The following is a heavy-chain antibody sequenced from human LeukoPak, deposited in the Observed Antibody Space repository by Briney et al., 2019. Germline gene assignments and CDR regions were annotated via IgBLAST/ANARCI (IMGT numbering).Heavy chain of an antibody. Sequence: GGSLRLSCAASGFTFGRYYMSWVRQAPGKGLEWVSSISSSRSNMYYADSVKGRFTISRDNAKNSLYLQMNSLRAEDTAVYYCARAGVDYESSGHIDYWGQGTLVTVSS. V-gene: IGHV3-21*01. D-gene: IGHD3-22*01. J-gene: IGHJ4*02. CDR3: ARAGVDYESSGHIDY. CDR2: ISSSRSNM. CDR1: GFTFGRYY.